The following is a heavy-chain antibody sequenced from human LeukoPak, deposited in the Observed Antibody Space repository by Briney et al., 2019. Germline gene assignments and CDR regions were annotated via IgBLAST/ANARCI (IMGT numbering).Heavy chain of an antibody. CDR1: GFTLTNYW. CDR3: VRDPVDY. V-gene: IGHV3-7*01. J-gene: IGHJ4*02. Sequence: PGGSLRLSCAASGFTLTNYWMSWVRQAPGKGLKWVASIKQDASDKYYVDSVKGRFTISRDNAKNSLFLQMISLRAEDTALYYCVRDPVDYWGQGILVTVSS. CDR2: IKQDASDK.